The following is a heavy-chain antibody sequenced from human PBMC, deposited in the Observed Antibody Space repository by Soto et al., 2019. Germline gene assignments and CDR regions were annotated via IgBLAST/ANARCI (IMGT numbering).Heavy chain of an antibody. J-gene: IGHJ4*02. Sequence: SETLSLTCTVSGGSISSYYWSWIRQPPGKGLEWIGNIHYSGSTYYMPSLRSRVTLSVDTSKNQFSLRLTSVTAEDTAVYYCARHEGNGNVWPLDYWGQGILVTVS. D-gene: IGHD2-8*01. CDR1: GGSISSYY. CDR2: IHYSGST. CDR3: ARHEGNGNVWPLDY. V-gene: IGHV4-59*04.